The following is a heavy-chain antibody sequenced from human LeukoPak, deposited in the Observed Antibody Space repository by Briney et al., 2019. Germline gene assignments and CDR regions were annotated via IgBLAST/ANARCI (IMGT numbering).Heavy chain of an antibody. CDR2: ISSSSYI. D-gene: IGHD6-19*01. J-gene: IGHJ4*02. V-gene: IGHV3-21*01. CDR3: ARGGAVAGTDYFDY. Sequence: GGSLRLSCAASGFTFSSYSMNWVRQAPGKGLEWVSSISSSSYIYYADSVKGRFTISRDNAKNSLYLQMNSLRAEDTAVYYCARGGAVAGTDYFDYWGQGTLVTVSS. CDR1: GFTFSSYS.